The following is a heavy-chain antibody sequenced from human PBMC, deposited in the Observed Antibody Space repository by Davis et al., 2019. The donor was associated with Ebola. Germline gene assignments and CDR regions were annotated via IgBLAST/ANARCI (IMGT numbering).Heavy chain of an antibody. J-gene: IGHJ4*02. Sequence: GESLKISCKGSGYSFTNYWIGWVCQMPGKGLECMGIIYPGDSDTRYSPSFQGQVTISVDNSTSTAYLQWGSLKASDTAMYYCATAQRASGYPYYFDFWGQGTLVTVSS. CDR1: GYSFTNYW. V-gene: IGHV5-51*01. CDR2: IYPGDSDT. D-gene: IGHD3-3*01. CDR3: ATAQRASGYPYYFDF.